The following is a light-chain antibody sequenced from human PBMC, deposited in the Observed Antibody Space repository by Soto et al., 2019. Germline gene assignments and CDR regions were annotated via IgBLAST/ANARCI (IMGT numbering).Light chain of an antibody. J-gene: IGLJ1*01. CDR3: LSYTTTSSDV. V-gene: IGLV2-14*01. CDR2: EVS. Sequence: QSALTQPASVSGSPGQSITISCTGTSSDVGAYNRVSWYQQYSGKAPKLMIYEVSNRPSGVSNRFSGSKSGNTASLTISGLQAEDEADYYCLSYTTTSSDVFGTGTKLTVL. CDR1: SSDVGAYNR.